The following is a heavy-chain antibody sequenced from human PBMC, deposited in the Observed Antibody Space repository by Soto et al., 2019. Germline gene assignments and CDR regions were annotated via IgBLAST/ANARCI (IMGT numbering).Heavy chain of an antibody. D-gene: IGHD4-17*01. J-gene: IGHJ5*02. Sequence: SETLSLTCTVSSGSVSSGGYFWSWIRQLPGKGLEWIGYIYHTGSTFYNPSLKSRVTISLDTSKSQFSLRLTSVTAADTAVYYCANPGEVYGGNSGWFDPWGQGTLVTVSS. V-gene: IGHV4-31*03. CDR3: ANPGEVYGGNSGWFDP. CDR2: IYHTGST. CDR1: SGSVSSGGYF.